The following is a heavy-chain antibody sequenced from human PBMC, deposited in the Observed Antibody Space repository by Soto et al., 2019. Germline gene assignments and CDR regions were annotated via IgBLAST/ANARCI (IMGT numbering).Heavy chain of an antibody. CDR3: ARDITGPLLNYYYGMDV. V-gene: IGHV1-2*02. CDR1: GYTFTGYY. J-gene: IGHJ6*02. D-gene: IGHD1-20*01. CDR2: INPNSGGT. Sequence: GASVKVSCKASGYTFTGYYMHWVRQAPGQGLEWMGWINPNSGGTNYAQKFQGRVTMTRDTSISTAYMELSRLRSDDTAVYYCARDITGPLLNYYYGMDVWGQGTTVTVSS.